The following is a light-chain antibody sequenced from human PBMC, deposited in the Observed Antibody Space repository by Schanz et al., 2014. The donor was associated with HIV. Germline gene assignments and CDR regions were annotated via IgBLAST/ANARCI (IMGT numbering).Light chain of an antibody. Sequence: DIVMTQSPDSLAVSLGERATINCKSSQRVLYSSNNKNYLAWYQQKPGQPPKLLIYWASTRKSGAPDRFSGSGSGTNFTLTISSQQAEDVAVYFCQQYFTTPWTFGQGTKVEIK. CDR2: WAS. CDR1: QRVLYSSNNKNY. V-gene: IGKV4-1*01. CDR3: QQYFTTPWT. J-gene: IGKJ1*01.